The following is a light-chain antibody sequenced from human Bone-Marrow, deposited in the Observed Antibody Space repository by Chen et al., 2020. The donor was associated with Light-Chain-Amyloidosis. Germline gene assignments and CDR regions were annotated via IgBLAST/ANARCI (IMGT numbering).Light chain of an antibody. V-gene: IGKV1-33*01. CDR2: DAS. J-gene: IGKJ4*01. Sequence: DIQMTQSPSSLSASVGDRVTITCRASQDVSNYLNCYQQKPGKAPKLLIYDASKLRAGVPSRFNGRGSGTDFTLTISSLQPEDIATFYCQQYESLPLTFGGGIKVEIK. CDR3: QQYESLPLT. CDR1: QDVSNY.